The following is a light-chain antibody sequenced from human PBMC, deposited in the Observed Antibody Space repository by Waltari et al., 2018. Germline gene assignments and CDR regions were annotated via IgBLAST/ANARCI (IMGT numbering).Light chain of an antibody. CDR3: AAWDDSLNGLV. CDR1: RSNIGTNP. CDR2: TNT. V-gene: IGLV1-44*01. Sequence: QSVLTQPPSASGTPGQRVTISCSGSRSNIGTNPVNWYQQFPGTAPKLLIFTNTGRPSGVPDRFAGSRSGTSASLAISGLQSEDEAYYYCAAWDDSLNGLVFGGGTKLTVL. J-gene: IGLJ2*01.